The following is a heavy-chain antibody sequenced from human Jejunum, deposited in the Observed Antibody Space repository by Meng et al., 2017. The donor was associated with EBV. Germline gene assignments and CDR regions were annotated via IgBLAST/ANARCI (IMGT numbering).Heavy chain of an antibody. Sequence: GHRVQTEVEGTEAGVSVKGSCKTSGYTFTRYGISWVRKAPGHRPEWMGCITVYNGNTNYGPRIQGRVTLTTDISTRTAYMGLRNLRSDDTALDYCARDLETWTGDIKGYWFDSWGQGTLVTVSS. V-gene: IGHV1-18*01. CDR1: GYTFTRYG. J-gene: IGHJ5*01. D-gene: IGHD3/OR15-3a*01. CDR3: ARDLETWTGDIKGYWFDS. CDR2: ITVYNGNT.